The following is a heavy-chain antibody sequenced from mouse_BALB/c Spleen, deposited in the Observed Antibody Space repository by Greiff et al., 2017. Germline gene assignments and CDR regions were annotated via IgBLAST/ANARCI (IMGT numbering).Heavy chain of an antibody. V-gene: IGHV5-6*01. CDR2: ISSGGSYT. CDR1: GFTFSSYG. Sequence: EVKLVESGGDLVKPGGSLKLSCAASGFTFSSYGMSWVRQTPDKRLEWVATISSGGSYTYYPDSVKGRFTISRDNAKNTLYLQMSSLKSEDTAMYYCARQGSYGNYRDWFAYWGQGTLVTVSA. D-gene: IGHD2-1*01. J-gene: IGHJ3*01. CDR3: ARQGSYGNYRDWFAY.